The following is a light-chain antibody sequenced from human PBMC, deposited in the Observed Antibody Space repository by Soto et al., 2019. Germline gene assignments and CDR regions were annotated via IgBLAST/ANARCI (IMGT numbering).Light chain of an antibody. CDR2: GNS. V-gene: IGLV1-40*01. CDR1: SSNIGAGYD. Sequence: VLTQPPSVSGAPGQRVTISCTGSSSNIGAGYDVHWYQQLPGTAPKLLIYGNSNRPSGVPDRFSGSKSGTSASLAITGLQAEDEADYYCQSYDSSLSGYVVFGGGTKLTVL. CDR3: QSYDSSLSGYVV. J-gene: IGLJ2*01.